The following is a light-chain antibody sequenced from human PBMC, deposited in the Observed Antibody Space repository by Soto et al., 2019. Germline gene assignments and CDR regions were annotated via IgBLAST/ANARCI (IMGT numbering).Light chain of an antibody. V-gene: IGKV1-9*01. Sequence: DIQLTQSPPFLSASVGDRVTITCRASQDITAYLAWYQQKPGKAPTLLIHAASALHTGVPSRFSGTGSDTEFTLTISALQPEDFANYFCQQLNAFPFTFGGGTKVEIK. J-gene: IGKJ4*01. CDR1: QDITAY. CDR3: QQLNAFPFT. CDR2: AAS.